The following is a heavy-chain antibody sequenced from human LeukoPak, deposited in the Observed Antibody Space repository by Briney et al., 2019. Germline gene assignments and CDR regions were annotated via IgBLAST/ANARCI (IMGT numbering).Heavy chain of an antibody. V-gene: IGHV3-64*01. Sequence: GGSLRLSCAASGFTFSSYAMHWVRQAPGKGLEYVSAISSNGGSTYYANSVKGRFTISRDNSKNTLYLQMGSLRAEDTAVYYCAKDLEYSSSDVYYWGQGTLVTVSS. CDR3: AKDLEYSSSDVYY. J-gene: IGHJ4*02. CDR2: ISSNGGST. D-gene: IGHD6-6*01. CDR1: GFTFSSYA.